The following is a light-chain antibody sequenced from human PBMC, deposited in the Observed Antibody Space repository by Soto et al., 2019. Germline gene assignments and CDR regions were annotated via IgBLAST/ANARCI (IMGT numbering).Light chain of an antibody. CDR3: HHYNGYWA. Sequence: DIQMTQSPSPLSASVGDRVTITCRASDNIDNWLAWYQQKPGKGPKVLIYKASYLQEGVSRRFSGSGSGTEFTLTNSNLQPDDFATYFWHHYNGYWAFGLGTKVEVK. CDR1: DNIDNW. V-gene: IGKV1-5*03. CDR2: KAS. J-gene: IGKJ1*01.